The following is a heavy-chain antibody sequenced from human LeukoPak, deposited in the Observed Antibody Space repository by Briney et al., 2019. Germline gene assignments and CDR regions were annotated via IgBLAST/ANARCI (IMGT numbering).Heavy chain of an antibody. CDR2: IYHSGST. CDR1: GGSLSSYY. D-gene: IGHD6-13*01. CDR3: ARDLAAAGTIDP. J-gene: IGHJ5*02. Sequence: SETLSLTCTVSGGSLSSYYWSWIRQPPGKGLEWIGYIYHSGSTNYNPSLKSRATISEDTSKNQFSLKLSSVTAADTAVYYCARDLAAAGTIDPWGQGTLVTVSS. V-gene: IGHV4-59*01.